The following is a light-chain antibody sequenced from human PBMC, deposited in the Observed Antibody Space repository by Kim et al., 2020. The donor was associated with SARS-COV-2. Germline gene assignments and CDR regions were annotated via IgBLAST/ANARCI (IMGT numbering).Light chain of an antibody. Sequence: HERTAGIPCSEYKLGDKYVSWYQQKPGQSPLVVIYQDNQRPSGIPERFSGSNSGNTATLTISGTQAMDEADYYCQAWDSSTHNYVFGAGTKVTVL. CDR2: QDN. CDR1: KLGDKY. J-gene: IGLJ1*01. V-gene: IGLV3-1*01. CDR3: QAWDSSTHNYV.